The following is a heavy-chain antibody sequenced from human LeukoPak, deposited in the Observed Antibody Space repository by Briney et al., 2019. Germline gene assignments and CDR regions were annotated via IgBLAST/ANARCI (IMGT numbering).Heavy chain of an antibody. Sequence: SETLSLTCTVSGGSITSSSYYWGWIRQPPGKGLAWIGSVYYSGNTYYSSSLKSRVTISVDTSKNQFSLKLSSVTAADTAIYYCTREYGFMTTVFHAIDIWGQARMVTVSS. CDR2: VYYSGNT. CDR3: TREYGFMTTVFHAIDI. D-gene: IGHD4-17*01. CDR1: GGSITSSSYY. V-gene: IGHV4-39*07. J-gene: IGHJ3*02.